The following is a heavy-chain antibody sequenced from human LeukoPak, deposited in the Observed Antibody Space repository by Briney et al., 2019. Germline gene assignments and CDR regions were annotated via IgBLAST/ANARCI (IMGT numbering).Heavy chain of an antibody. CDR2: ISSSGSTI. Sequence: PGGSLRLSCAASGFTFSDYYMSWLRQAPGKGLEWVSYISSSGSTIYYADSVKGRFTISRDNAKNSLYLQMNSLRAEDTAVYYCAKAAADLAVDYWGQGTLVTVSP. CDR3: AKAAADLAVDY. D-gene: IGHD2-15*01. CDR1: GFTFSDYY. V-gene: IGHV3-11*04. J-gene: IGHJ4*02.